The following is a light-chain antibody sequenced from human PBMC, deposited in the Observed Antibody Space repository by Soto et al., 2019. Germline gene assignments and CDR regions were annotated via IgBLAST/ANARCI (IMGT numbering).Light chain of an antibody. Sequence: QSALTQPASVSGSPGQSITISCTGTSSDVGAYDYVSWFQQHPDKAPKLIISVVTNRPSGVSNRFSGSKSGNTASLTISGLQPEDEADYYFGLYTNSDTPYVFGTGTKLTVL. V-gene: IGLV2-14*01. CDR3: GLYTNSDTPYV. CDR1: SSDVGAYDY. CDR2: VVT. J-gene: IGLJ1*01.